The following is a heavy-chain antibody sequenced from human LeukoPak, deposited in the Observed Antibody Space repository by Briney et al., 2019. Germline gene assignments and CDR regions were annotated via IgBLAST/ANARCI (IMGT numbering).Heavy chain of an antibody. CDR1: GGSFSGNY. J-gene: IGHJ4*02. Sequence: SETLSLTCAVYGGSFSGNYWSWIRQPPGKGLEWIGDINHSGTTNYNPSLKSRVTISVDTSKNQFSLKLNSVTAADTAGYYCARSGQSDYFDSSGYSPFDYWGLGTLVTVSS. CDR3: ARSGQSDYFDSSGYSPFDY. V-gene: IGHV4-34*01. CDR2: INHSGTT. D-gene: IGHD3-22*01.